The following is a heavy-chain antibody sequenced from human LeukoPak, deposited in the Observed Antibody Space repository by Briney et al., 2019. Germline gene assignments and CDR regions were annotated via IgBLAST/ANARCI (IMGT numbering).Heavy chain of an antibody. D-gene: IGHD2-2*01. J-gene: IGHJ5*02. CDR2: IIPIFGTA. CDR1: GRTFSSYA. CDR3: ARAPKGGVPAAISYWFDP. V-gene: IGHV1-69*13. Sequence: ASVKVSCKASGRTFSSYAISWVRQAPGQGLECIGGIIPIFGTANYAQKFQGRVTITADESTSTAYMELSSLRSEDTAVYYCARAPKGGVPAAISYWFDPWGQGTLVTVSS.